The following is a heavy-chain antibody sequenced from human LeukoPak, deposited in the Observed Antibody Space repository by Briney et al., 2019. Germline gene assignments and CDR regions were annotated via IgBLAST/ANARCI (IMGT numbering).Heavy chain of an antibody. J-gene: IGHJ4*02. Sequence: GGSLRLSCAASGFTFSGSTVHWVRQASGRGLEWVGHIRPKANNYATAYAASVKGRFAISRDDSKNTAYLQLNSLKTEDTAVYYCSRHEALPGDYWGQGTLVTVS. D-gene: IGHD2-21*02. V-gene: IGHV3-73*01. CDR3: SRHEALPGDY. CDR1: GFTFSGST. CDR2: IRPKANNYAT.